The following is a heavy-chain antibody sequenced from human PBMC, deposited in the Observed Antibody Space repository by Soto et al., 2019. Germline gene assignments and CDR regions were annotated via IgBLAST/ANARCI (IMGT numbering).Heavy chain of an antibody. CDR2: IYYSGST. CDR3: ARGSHSNYVDY. J-gene: IGHJ4*02. Sequence: TLSLTCTVSGGSISSGGYYWSWIRQHPGKGLEWIGYIYYSGSTYYNPSLKSRVTISVDTSKNQFSLKLSSVTAADTAVYYCARGSHSNYVDYWGQGTLVTVSS. V-gene: IGHV4-31*03. CDR1: GGSISSGGYY. D-gene: IGHD4-4*01.